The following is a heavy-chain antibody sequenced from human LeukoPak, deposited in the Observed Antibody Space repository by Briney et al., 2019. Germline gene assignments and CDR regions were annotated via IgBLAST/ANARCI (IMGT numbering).Heavy chain of an antibody. CDR2: IIPILGIA. Sequence: SSVKVSCKASGGTFNSYTISWVRQAPGQGLEWMGRIIPILGIANYAQKFQGRVTITADKSTSTAYMELSSLRSEDTAVYYCARDFRPPAGIDAFDIWGQGTMVTVSS. CDR1: GGTFNSYT. J-gene: IGHJ3*02. V-gene: IGHV1-69*04. CDR3: ARDFRPPAGIDAFDI.